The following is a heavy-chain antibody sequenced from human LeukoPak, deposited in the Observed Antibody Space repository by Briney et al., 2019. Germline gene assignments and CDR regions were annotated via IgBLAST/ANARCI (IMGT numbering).Heavy chain of an antibody. J-gene: IGHJ6*03. CDR2: ISSSGSTI. CDR3: ASLNYDFWSGYPNYYYYYMDV. D-gene: IGHD3-3*01. V-gene: IGHV3-48*03. Sequence: GGSLRLSCAASGFTFSSYEMNWVRQAPGKGLEWVSYISSSGSTIYYADSVKGRFTISRDNAENSLYLQMNSLRAEDTAVYYCASLNYDFWSGYPNYYYYYMDVWGKGTTVTVSS. CDR1: GFTFSSYE.